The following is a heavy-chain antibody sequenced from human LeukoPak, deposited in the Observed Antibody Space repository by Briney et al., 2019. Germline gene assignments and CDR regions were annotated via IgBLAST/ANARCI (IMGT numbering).Heavy chain of an antibody. CDR2: IYISWRT. D-gene: IGHD3-10*01. Sequence: PSETLSLTCSVSGGSIGRYYWSWIREPAGKGLEGIGRIYISWRTNYNPSLKSRITMSVDTYKNQFSMKMSSVTAADTAVYYCARGSWYYGMDVWGQGTMVTVSS. V-gene: IGHV4-4*07. CDR1: GGSIGRYY. J-gene: IGHJ6*02. CDR3: ARGSWYYGMDV.